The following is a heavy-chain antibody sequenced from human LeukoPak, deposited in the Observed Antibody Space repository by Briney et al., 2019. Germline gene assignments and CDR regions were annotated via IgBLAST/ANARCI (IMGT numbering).Heavy chain of an antibody. CDR3: ARSLVVTARNWFDP. CDR1: GGTFSSYA. J-gene: IGHJ5*02. Sequence: GASVKVSCKASGGTFSSYAISWVRQAPGQGLEWMGRIIPILGIANYAQKFQGRVTITADKSTSTAYMELSSLRSDDTAVYYCARSLVVTARNWFDPWGQGTLVTVSS. CDR2: IIPILGIA. V-gene: IGHV1-69*04. D-gene: IGHD2-21*02.